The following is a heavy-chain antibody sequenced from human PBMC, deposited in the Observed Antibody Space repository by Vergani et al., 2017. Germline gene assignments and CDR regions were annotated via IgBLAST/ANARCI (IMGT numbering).Heavy chain of an antibody. V-gene: IGHV3-15*01. Sequence: EVQLVESGGGLVKPGGSLRLSCAASGFTFSNAWMSWVRQAPGKGLEWVGRIKSKTDGGTTDYAAPVKGRFTISRDDSKNTLYLQMNSLKTEDTAVYYCAKTGLVVVTAEPYFFDYWGQGTLVTVSS. CDR2: IKSKTDGGTT. CDR1: GFTFSNAW. J-gene: IGHJ4*02. CDR3: AKTGLVVVTAEPYFFDY. D-gene: IGHD2-21*02.